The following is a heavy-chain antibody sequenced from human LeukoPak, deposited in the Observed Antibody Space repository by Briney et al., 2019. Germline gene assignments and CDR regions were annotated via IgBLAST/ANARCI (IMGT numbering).Heavy chain of an antibody. CDR1: GFTFSSCW. Sequence: GGSLRLSCAASGFTFSSCWMTWVPQAPGKGLEWVANIKQDGNEKYYVDSVKGRFSISRDNAKNSVYLQMNSLRAEDTAVYYCARLMGERSLFDYWGQGVLVTVSS. CDR2: IKQDGNEK. D-gene: IGHD1-26*01. J-gene: IGHJ4*02. V-gene: IGHV3-7*02. CDR3: ARLMGERSLFDY.